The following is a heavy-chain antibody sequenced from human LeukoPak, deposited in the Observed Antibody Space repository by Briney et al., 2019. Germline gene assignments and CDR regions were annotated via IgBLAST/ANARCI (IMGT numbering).Heavy chain of an antibody. CDR1: GFTFSSYW. D-gene: IGHD3-3*01. CDR2: IKEDGSEK. V-gene: IGHV3-7*01. CDR3: RGSGYQGDFDY. Sequence: PGGSLRLSCAASGFTFSSYWTTWVRQAPGKGLEWVANIKEDGSEKYYVDSVEGRFTISRDNAKNSLYLQMNSLRAEDTAVYYCRGSGYQGDFDYWGQGTLVTVSS. J-gene: IGHJ4*02.